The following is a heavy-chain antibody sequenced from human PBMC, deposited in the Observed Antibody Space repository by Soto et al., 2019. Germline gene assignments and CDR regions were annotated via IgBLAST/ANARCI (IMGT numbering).Heavy chain of an antibody. D-gene: IGHD1-26*01. J-gene: IGHJ1*01. CDR2: ISYSGSP. CDR1: GVSVSRDYQ. CDR3: ARAWDF. Sequence: SETLSLTCTVSGVSVSRDYQWTWIRQPPGKGLEWIGHISYSGSPYYHPSLRSRLSISVDTSKNQFSLKVKSVTAADTAVYYCARAWDFWGQGTLVTVSS. V-gene: IGHV4-30-4*01.